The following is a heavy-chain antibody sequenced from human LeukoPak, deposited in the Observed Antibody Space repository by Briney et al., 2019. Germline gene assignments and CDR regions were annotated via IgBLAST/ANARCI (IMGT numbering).Heavy chain of an antibody. CDR1: GGSFRGYY. CDR2: INHSGST. V-gene: IGHV4-34*01. D-gene: IGHD3-9*01. Sequence: SETLSLTCAVYGGSFRGYYWSWIRHPPGKGLEGIGEINHSGSTNYNPSLKSRVTISVDTSKNEFYLKLSYVTAADTAVYYCARRILTGYYFAYWGQGTLVTVSS. J-gene: IGHJ4*02. CDR3: ARRILTGYYFAY.